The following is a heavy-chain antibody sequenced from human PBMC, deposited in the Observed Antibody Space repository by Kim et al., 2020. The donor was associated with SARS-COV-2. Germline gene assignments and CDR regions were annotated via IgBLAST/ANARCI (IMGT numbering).Heavy chain of an antibody. J-gene: IGHJ4*02. V-gene: IGHV1-46*01. CDR2: GYPRDGST. D-gene: IGHD1-1*01. CDR3: ARDLEGFDY. Sequence: ASVKVSCKASGYGFTNNYVHWVRLAPGQGLEWMGMGYPRDGSTSYAQNFQGRVAMTSDTSTTTVYMELRSLRSDDTAMYYCARDLEGFDYWGQGTLVTVSS. CDR1: GYGFTNNY.